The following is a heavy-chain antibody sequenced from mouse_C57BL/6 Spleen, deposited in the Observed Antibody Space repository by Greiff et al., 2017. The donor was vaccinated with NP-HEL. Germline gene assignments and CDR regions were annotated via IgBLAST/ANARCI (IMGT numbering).Heavy chain of an antibody. D-gene: IGHD1-1*01. Sequence: QVHVKQSGAELVRPGASVTLSCKASDYTYTDYEMHWVKQTPVHGLEWIGAIDPETGNTAYNQKFKGKAILTADKSSNTAYMELRSLTSEDSAVYFCARLGYYSNSYYFDYWGQGTTLTVSS. CDR2: IDPETGNT. CDR1: DYTYTDYE. CDR3: ARLGYYSNSYYFDY. V-gene: IGHV1-15*01. J-gene: IGHJ2*01.